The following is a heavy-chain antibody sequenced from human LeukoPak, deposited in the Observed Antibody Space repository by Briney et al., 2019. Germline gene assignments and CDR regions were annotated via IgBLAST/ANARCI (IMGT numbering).Heavy chain of an antibody. D-gene: IGHD6-13*01. CDR3: AKGGRQLGWFDP. CDR2: IRYDGSNK. V-gene: IGHV3-30*02. CDR1: GFTFSSYG. J-gene: IGHJ5*02. Sequence: PGGSLRLSCAASGFTFSSYGMHWVRQAPGKGLEWVAFIRYDGSNKYYADSVKGRVTISRDNSKNTLYLQMNSLGAEDTAVYYCAKGGRQLGWFDPWGQGTLVTVSS.